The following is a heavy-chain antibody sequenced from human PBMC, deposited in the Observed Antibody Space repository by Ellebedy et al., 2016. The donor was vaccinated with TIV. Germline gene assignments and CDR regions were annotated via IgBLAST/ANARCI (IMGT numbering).Heavy chain of an antibody. CDR3: ARGYYDSSGYTPDWYFDL. V-gene: IGHV4-4*02. CDR2: TYHSWST. CDR1: GGSISSSNW. Sequence: MPSETLSLTCAVSGGSISSSNWWSWVRQPPGKGLEWIGNTYHSWSTNYNPSLKSQVTISVDKSKNQFSLKLNSVTAADTAVYFCARGYYDSSGYTPDWYFDLWGRGTLVTVSS. D-gene: IGHD3-22*01. J-gene: IGHJ2*01.